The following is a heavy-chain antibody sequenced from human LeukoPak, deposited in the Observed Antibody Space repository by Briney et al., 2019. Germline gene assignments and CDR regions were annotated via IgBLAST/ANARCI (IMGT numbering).Heavy chain of an antibody. D-gene: IGHD5-24*01. CDR3: ARDLDDYNTQPPVFQY. CDR1: GFTFSSYS. V-gene: IGHV3-21*04. CDR2: ISSSSSYI. J-gene: IGHJ1*01. Sequence: PGGSLRLSCAASGFTFSSYSMNWVRQAPGKGLEWVSSISSSSSYIYYADSVKGRFTISRDNAKNSLYLQMNSLRVEDTAVYYCARDLDDYNTQPPVFQYWGQGTLVTVSS.